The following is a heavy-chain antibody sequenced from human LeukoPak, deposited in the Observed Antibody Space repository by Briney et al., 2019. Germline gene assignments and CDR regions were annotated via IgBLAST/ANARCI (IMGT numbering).Heavy chain of an antibody. CDR1: GGSISSDSYY. Sequence: SETLSLTCTVSGGSISSDSYYWAWIRQPPGKGLEWIASIYYSGSTYYNPSLKSRVTISVDTSRNQFSLKLSSVTAADTAVYYCASLAVAGLSEGYWGQGTLAIVSS. V-gene: IGHV4-39*01. CDR3: ASLAVAGLSEGY. CDR2: IYYSGST. J-gene: IGHJ4*02. D-gene: IGHD6-19*01.